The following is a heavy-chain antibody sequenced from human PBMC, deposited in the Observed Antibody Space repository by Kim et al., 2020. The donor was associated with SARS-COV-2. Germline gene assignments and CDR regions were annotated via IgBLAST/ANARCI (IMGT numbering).Heavy chain of an antibody. V-gene: IGHV3-30-3*01. D-gene: IGHD3-9*01. CDR1: GFTFSSYA. Sequence: VGSLRLSCAASGFTFSSYAMHWVRQAPGKGLEWGAVISYDGSNKYYADSVKGRFTISRDNSKNTLYLQMNSLRAEDTAVYYCARDQNDLKLRYFDWLSTNGARSSYGMDVWGKGPTVPVPS. CDR3: ARDQNDLKLRYFDWLSTNGARSSYGMDV. CDR2: ISYDGSNK. J-gene: IGHJ6*04.